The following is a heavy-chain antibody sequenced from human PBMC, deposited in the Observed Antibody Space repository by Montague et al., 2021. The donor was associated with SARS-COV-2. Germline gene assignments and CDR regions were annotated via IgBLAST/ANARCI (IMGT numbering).Heavy chain of an antibody. CDR3: ASVNTAVAY. V-gene: IGHV4-61*01. Sequence: SETLSLTCTVSGGSVSSGSYYWSWIRQPPGKGLEWIGYIYYSGSTNYNPCLKSRVTISVDTSKNQFSLKLSSVTAADTAVYYCASVNTAVAYWGQGTLVTVSS. CDR1: GGSVSSGSYY. D-gene: IGHD2-21*01. CDR2: IYYSGST. J-gene: IGHJ4*02.